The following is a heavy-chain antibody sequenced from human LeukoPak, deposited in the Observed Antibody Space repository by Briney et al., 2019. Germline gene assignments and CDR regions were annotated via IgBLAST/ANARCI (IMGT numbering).Heavy chain of an antibody. CDR2: INHSGST. J-gene: IGHJ5*02. CDR1: GYSISSGYY. CDR3: ARKEGGQLVNTRRWFDP. D-gene: IGHD6-13*01. Sequence: MASETLSLTCTVSGYSISSGYYWSWIRQPPGKGLEWIGEINHSGSTHYNPSLKSRVTISVDTSKNQFSLKLRSVTAADTAVYYCARKEGGQLVNTRRWFDPWGQGTLVTVSS. V-gene: IGHV4-38-2*02.